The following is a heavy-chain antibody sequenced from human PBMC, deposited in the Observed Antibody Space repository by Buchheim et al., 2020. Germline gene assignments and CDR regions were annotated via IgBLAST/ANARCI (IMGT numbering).Heavy chain of an antibody. CDR2: IIHDGSEK. D-gene: IGHD4-17*01. J-gene: IGHJ5*02. Sequence: EVQVVESGGGLVQPGGSLRLSCAASGFTFSDYWMSWVRQAPGKGLEWVANIIHDGSEKYYVDSVKGRFTISRDNARNILYRQMNSLRVEDTAVYYCAVTNWFNPWGQGTL. V-gene: IGHV3-7*01. CDR3: AVTNWFNP. CDR1: GFTFSDYW.